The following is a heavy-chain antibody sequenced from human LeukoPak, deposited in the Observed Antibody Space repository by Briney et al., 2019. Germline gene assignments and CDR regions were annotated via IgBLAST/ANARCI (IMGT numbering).Heavy chain of an antibody. CDR1: GFTFSSYA. Sequence: GGSLRLSCAASGFTFSSYARSWVRQAPGKGLEWVSAISGSGGSTYYADSVKGRFTISRDNSKNTLYLQMNSLRAEDTAVYYCANIMTTTGYAFDIWGQGTMVTVSS. J-gene: IGHJ3*02. CDR3: ANIMTTTGYAFDI. CDR2: ISGSGGST. D-gene: IGHD4-11*01. V-gene: IGHV3-23*01.